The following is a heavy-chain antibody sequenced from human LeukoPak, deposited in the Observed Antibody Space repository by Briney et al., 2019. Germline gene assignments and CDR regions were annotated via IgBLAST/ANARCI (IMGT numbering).Heavy chain of an antibody. V-gene: IGHV4-4*02. Sequence: SETLSLTCAVSGGSISSSNWWSWVRQPPGKGLEWIGEIYHSGSTNYNPSLKSRVTISVDKSKNQFSLKLSSVTAADTAVYYCVVYGSVYGSGSYYHFDYWGQGTPVTVSS. D-gene: IGHD3-10*01. CDR1: GGSISSSNW. CDR3: VVYGSVYGSGSYYHFDY. CDR2: IYHSGST. J-gene: IGHJ4*02.